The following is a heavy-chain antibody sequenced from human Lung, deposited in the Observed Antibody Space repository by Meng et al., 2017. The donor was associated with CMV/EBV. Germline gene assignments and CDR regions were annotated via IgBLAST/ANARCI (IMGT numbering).Heavy chain of an antibody. CDR2: MNPNSGNT. V-gene: IGHV1-8*03. CDR1: TFTNDD. D-gene: IGHD1-20*01. Sequence: TFTNDDINWVRQATGQGLEWMGWMNPNSGNTGYAQKFQGRVTITRDTSIGTAYMELSSLRSEDTAVYYCARMSYDWDDQESNWFDPWGQGTLVTVSS. J-gene: IGHJ5*02. CDR3: ARMSYDWDDQESNWFDP.